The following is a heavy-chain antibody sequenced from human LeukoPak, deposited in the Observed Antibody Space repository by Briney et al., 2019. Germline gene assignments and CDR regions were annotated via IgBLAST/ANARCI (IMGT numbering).Heavy chain of an antibody. CDR3: AMYNWNDHDAFDI. D-gene: IGHD1-20*01. CDR1: GGSFSGYY. J-gene: IGHJ3*02. CDR2: INHSGST. V-gene: IGHV4-34*01. Sequence: PSETLSLTCAVYGGSFSGYYWSWIRQPPGKGLEWIGEINHSGSTNYNPSLKSRVTISVDTSKNQFSLKLSSVTAADTAVYYCAMYNWNDHDAFDIWGQGTMVTVSS.